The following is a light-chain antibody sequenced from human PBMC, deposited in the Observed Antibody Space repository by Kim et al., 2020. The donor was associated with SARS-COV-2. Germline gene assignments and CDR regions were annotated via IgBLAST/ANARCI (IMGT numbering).Light chain of an antibody. CDR3: QQYNNWTLT. CDR1: QSANSN. J-gene: IGKJ4*01. V-gene: IGKV3-15*01. CDR2: GAS. Sequence: EIVMTQSPATLSVSPGERATLSCRASQSANSNLAWYQQKPGQAPRLLIYGASSRATGIPARFSGSGSGTEFTLTISSLQSEDFAVYYCQQYNNWTLTFGGGTKVDIK.